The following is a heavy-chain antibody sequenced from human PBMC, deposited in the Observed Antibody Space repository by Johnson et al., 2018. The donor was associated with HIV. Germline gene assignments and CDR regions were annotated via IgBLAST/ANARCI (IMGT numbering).Heavy chain of an antibody. J-gene: IGHJ3*02. CDR2: ISYDGSNK. Sequence: QVQLVESGGGLVQPGGSLRLSCAASGFTFSSYAMHWVRQAPGKGLEWVAVISYDGSNKYYAASVKGRFTISKANSKNPQYLQMNSLRDEDTAVYYGAKDERAAPLAFDSWGQGTMVTVSS. D-gene: IGHD6-25*01. CDR1: GFTFSSYA. CDR3: AKDERAAPLAFDS. V-gene: IGHV3-30-3*01.